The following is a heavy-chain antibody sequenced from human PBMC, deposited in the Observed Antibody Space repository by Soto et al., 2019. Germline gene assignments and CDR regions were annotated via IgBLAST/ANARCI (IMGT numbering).Heavy chain of an antibody. V-gene: IGHV3-30*03. CDR2: ISYDGSDK. CDR1: GFPFTSYG. J-gene: IGHJ4*02. D-gene: IGHD3-10*01. CDR3: FGGQYYFDY. Sequence: QVQLVESGGGVVQPGRSLRLSCAASGFPFTSYGMHWVREGPDKGLEWVAIISYDGSDKYYADSVKGRFTISRDNSKNTLYLQMNSLRPEDTALEYCFGGQYYFDYRGQGTLVIGSS.